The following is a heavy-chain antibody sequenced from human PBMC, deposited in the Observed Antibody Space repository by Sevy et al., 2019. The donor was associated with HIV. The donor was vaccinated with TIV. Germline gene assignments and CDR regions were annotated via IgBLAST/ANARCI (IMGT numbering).Heavy chain of an antibody. CDR3: TRWSGSQSIFDY. D-gene: IGHD1-26*01. CDR2: IKRKAYGGTT. Sequence: GGSLRLSCTASGFTFGDYCMSWVRQAPGKGLEWISFIKRKAYGGTTGNAASVKDRFTISRDGSKSIAYLQMNNLQTEVTAVYFCTRWSGSQSIFDYWGRGTLVTVSS. V-gene: IGHV3-49*04. CDR1: GFTFGDYC. J-gene: IGHJ4*02.